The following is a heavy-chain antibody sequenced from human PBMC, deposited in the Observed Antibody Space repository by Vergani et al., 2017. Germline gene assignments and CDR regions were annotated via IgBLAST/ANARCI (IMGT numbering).Heavy chain of an antibody. V-gene: IGHV4-34*01. D-gene: IGHD6-13*01. CDR3: ARGSGSWYARGGNWFDP. CDR1: GGSFSGYY. Sequence: QVQLVQWGAGLLKPSETLSLTCAVYGGSFSGYYWSWIRQPPGKGLEWIGEINHSGSTNYNPSLKSRVTISVDTSKNQFSLKLICVTAAETAVYYCARGSGSWYARGGNWFDPWGQGTLVTVSS. CDR2: INHSGST. J-gene: IGHJ5*02.